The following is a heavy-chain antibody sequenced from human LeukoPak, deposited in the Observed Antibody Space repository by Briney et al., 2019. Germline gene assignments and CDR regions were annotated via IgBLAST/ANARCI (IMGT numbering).Heavy chain of an antibody. V-gene: IGHV3-23*01. CDR3: ASYSSGWVIGAFDI. CDR2: ISGSGGST. Sequence: GASVKVSCKASGGTFSSYAMSWVRQAPGKGLEWVSAISGSGGSTYYADSVKGRFTISRDNSKNTLYLQMNSLRAEDTAVYYCASYSSGWVIGAFDIWGQGTMVTVSS. J-gene: IGHJ3*02. CDR1: GGTFSSYA. D-gene: IGHD6-19*01.